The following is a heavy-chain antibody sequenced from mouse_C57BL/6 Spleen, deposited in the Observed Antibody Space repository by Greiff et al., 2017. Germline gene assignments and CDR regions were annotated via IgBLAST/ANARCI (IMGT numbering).Heavy chain of an antibody. CDR2: INYDGSST. V-gene: IGHV5-16*01. CDR1: GFTFSDYY. D-gene: IGHD1-1*01. CDR3: ARANDGSSYRAMDY. J-gene: IGHJ4*01. Sequence: EVQLVESEGGLVQPGSSMKLSCTASGFTFSDYYMAWVRQVPEKGLEWVANINYDGSSTYYLDSLKSRFIISRDNAKNILYLQMSSLKSEDTATYYCARANDGSSYRAMDYWGQGTSVTVSS.